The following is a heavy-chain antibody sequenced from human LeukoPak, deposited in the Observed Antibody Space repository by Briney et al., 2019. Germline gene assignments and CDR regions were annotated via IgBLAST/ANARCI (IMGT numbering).Heavy chain of an antibody. Sequence: SETLSLTCTVSGGSISSSSYYWGWIRQPPGKGLEWIGSIYYSGSTYYNPSLKSRVTISVDTSKNQFSLKLSSVTAADTAVYYCARQVVTALFDYWGRGTLVTVSS. CDR1: GGSISSSSYY. J-gene: IGHJ4*02. CDR2: IYYSGST. V-gene: IGHV4-39*01. CDR3: ARQVVTALFDY. D-gene: IGHD2-21*02.